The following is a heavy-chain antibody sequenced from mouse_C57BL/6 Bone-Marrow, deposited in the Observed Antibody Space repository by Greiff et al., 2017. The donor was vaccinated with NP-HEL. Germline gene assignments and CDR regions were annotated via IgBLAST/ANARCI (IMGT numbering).Heavy chain of an antibody. CDR3: ARDYYGSSYDYFDY. D-gene: IGHD1-1*01. CDR1: GYSITSGYY. J-gene: IGHJ2*01. V-gene: IGHV3-6*01. CDR2: ISYDGSN. Sequence: EVQLQESGPGLVKPSQSLSLTCSVTGYSITSGYYWNGIRQFPGNKLEWMGYISYDGSNNYNPSLKNRTSITRDTSKNQFFLKLNSVTTEDTATYYCARDYYGSSYDYFDYWGQGTTLTVSS.